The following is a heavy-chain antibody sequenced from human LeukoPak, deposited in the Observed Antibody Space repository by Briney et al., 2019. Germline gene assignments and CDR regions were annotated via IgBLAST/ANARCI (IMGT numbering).Heavy chain of an antibody. CDR3: AKLGSGSCYGNIDY. CDR1: GFTFSSYA. V-gene: IGHV3-30-3*02. Sequence: GGSLRLSCAASGFTFSSYAMHWVRQAPGKGLEWVAVISYDGSNKYYADSVKGRFTISRDNSKNTLYLQVDTLRADDTAKYYCAKLGSGSCYGNIDYWGQGTVVTVSS. D-gene: IGHD2-15*01. CDR2: ISYDGSNK. J-gene: IGHJ4*02.